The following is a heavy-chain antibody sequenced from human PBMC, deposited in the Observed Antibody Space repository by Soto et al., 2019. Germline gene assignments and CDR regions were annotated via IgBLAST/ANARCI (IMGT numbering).Heavy chain of an antibody. J-gene: IGHJ4*02. V-gene: IGHV1-18*04. CDR3: ARYSSSGTFDN. CDR2: ISTENGNT. Sequence: ASVKVSCKASGYTFINNAITWVRQAPGQGLEWMGWISTENGNTNYAQNLQGRVILNRDRSTNTAYMELRSLRPEDTATYYCARYSSSGTFDNWGRGALVTVSS. CDR1: GYTFINNA. D-gene: IGHD3-22*01.